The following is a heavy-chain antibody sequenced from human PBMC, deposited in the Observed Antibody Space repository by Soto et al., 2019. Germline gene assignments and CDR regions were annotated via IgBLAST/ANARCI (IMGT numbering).Heavy chain of an antibody. CDR3: ARLWFGEPVDY. CDR2: IYYSGST. D-gene: IGHD3-10*01. J-gene: IGHJ4*02. CDR1: GGSISSYY. V-gene: IGHV4-59*08. Sequence: PSETLSLTCTVSGGSISSYYWSWIRQPPGKGLEWIGYIYYSGSTNYNPSLKSRVTISVDTSKNQFSLKLSSVTAADTAVYYCARLWFGEPVDYWGQETLVTVSS.